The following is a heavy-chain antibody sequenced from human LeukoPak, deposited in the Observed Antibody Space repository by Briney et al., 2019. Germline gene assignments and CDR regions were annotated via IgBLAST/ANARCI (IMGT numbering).Heavy chain of an antibody. J-gene: IGHJ4*02. CDR3: ARAWTGYSYGDY. CDR2: ISGSGSTI. Sequence: GGTLRLSCAASGFTFSDYYMSWIRLAPGKGLEWVSYISGSGSTIYYADSVKGRFTISRDNAKNSLYLQMNSLRAEDTAVYYCARAWTGYSYGDYWGQGTLVTVSS. V-gene: IGHV3-11*01. CDR1: GFTFSDYY. D-gene: IGHD5-18*01.